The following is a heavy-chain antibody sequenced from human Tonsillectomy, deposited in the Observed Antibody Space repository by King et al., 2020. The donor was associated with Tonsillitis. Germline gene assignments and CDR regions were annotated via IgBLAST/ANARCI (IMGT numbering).Heavy chain of an antibody. CDR3: AKDLGQVLVVPYGMDV. CDR2: ISYDGSNK. V-gene: IGHV3-30*18. J-gene: IGHJ6*02. Sequence: QLVQSGGGVVQPGRSLRLSCAASGFTFSSYGMHWVRQAPGKGLEWVAVISYDGSNKYYADSVKGRFTISRDNSKNTLYLQMNSLRAEDTAVYYCAKDLGQVLVVPYGMDVWGQGTTVTVSS. CDR1: GFTFSSYG. D-gene: IGHD2-2*01.